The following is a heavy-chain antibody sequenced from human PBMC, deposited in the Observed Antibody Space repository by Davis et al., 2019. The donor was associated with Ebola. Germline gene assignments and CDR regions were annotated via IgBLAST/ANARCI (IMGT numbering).Heavy chain of an antibody. CDR1: GFSVSSNY. CDR3: VPGTWI. J-gene: IGHJ4*02. Sequence: GESLKISCAASGFSVSSNYMTWVRQAPGKGLEWVSTIYGDGSRYYGDSVQGRFTISRDNAKNSLYLQMNTLRVEDTAIYYCVPGTWIRGQGTLVTVSS. CDR2: IYGDGSR. D-gene: IGHD5-18*01. V-gene: IGHV3-66*01.